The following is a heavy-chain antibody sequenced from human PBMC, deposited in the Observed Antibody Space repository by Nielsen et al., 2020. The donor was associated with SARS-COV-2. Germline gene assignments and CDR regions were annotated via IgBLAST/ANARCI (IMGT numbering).Heavy chain of an antibody. D-gene: IGHD3-10*01. V-gene: IGHV1-8*01. Sequence: ASVKVSCKASGYTFTSYDINWVRQATRQGLEWMGWMNPNSGNTGYAQKFQGRVTMTRNTSISTAYMELSSLRSEDTAVYYCARGQLWFGFFDLWGRGTLVTVSS. J-gene: IGHJ2*01. CDR2: MNPNSGNT. CDR1: GYTFTSYD. CDR3: ARGQLWFGFFDL.